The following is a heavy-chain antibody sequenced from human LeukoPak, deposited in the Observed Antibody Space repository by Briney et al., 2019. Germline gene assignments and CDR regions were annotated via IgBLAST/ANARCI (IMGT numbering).Heavy chain of an antibody. V-gene: IGHV1-2*02. J-gene: IGHJ4*02. D-gene: IGHD3-22*01. CDR3: AREDYYDSSGYSGVRNFDY. Sequence: ASVKVSCKVSGYTLTELSMHWVRQAPGKGLEWMGWINPNSGGTNYAPKLPGRVTMTRDTSISTAYMELSRLRSDDTAVYYCAREDYYDSSGYSGVRNFDYWGQGTLVTVSS. CDR1: GYTLTELS. CDR2: INPNSGGT.